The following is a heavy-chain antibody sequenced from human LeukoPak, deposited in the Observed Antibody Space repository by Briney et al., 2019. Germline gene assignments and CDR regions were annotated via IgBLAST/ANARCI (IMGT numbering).Heavy chain of an antibody. J-gene: IGHJ4*02. V-gene: IGHV3-7*03. D-gene: IGHD1-20*01. CDR3: AKDWSITGMFDYFDY. Sequence: GGSLRLSCAASGFTFSNAWMSWVRQAPGKGLEWVANIKQDGSEKYYVDSVKGRFTISRDNAKNSLYLQMNSLRAEDTALYYCAKDWSITGMFDYFDYWGQGTLVTVSS. CDR2: IKQDGSEK. CDR1: GFTFSNAW.